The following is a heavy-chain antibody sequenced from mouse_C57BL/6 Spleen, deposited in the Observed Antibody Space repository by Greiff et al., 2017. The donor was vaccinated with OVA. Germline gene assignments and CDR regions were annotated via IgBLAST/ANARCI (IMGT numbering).Heavy chain of an antibody. V-gene: IGHV1-20*01. D-gene: IGHD1-1*01. CDR3: ARSGEGSRGVGYAMDY. CDR2: INPYNGDT. Sequence: VQLQQSGPELVKPGDSVKISCKASGYSFTGYFMNWVMQSHGKSLEWIGRINPYNGDTFYNQKFKGKATLTVDKSSSTAHMELRSLTSEDSAVYYCARSGEGSRGVGYAMDYWGQGTSVTVSS. J-gene: IGHJ4*01. CDR1: GYSFTGYF.